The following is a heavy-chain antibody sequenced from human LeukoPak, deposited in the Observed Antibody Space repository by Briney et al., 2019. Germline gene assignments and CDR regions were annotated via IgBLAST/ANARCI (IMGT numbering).Heavy chain of an antibody. V-gene: IGHV4-34*01. CDR2: INHSGST. D-gene: IGHD2-2*01. CDR3: ARERTRPFSSTSFSWFDP. J-gene: IGHJ5*02. Sequence: PSETLSLTCAVYGGSFSGYYWSWIRQPPGKGLGWIGEINHSGSTNYNPSLKSRVTISVDTSKNQFSLRLTSVTAADTAVHYCARERTRPFSSTSFSWFDPWGQGTLVSVSS. CDR1: GGSFSGYY.